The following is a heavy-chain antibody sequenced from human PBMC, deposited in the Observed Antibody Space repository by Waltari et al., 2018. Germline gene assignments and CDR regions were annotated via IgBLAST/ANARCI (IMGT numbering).Heavy chain of an antibody. CDR2: INHSGST. J-gene: IGHJ3*02. Sequence: QVQLQQWGAGLLKPSETLSLTCAVYGGSFSGYYWSWIRQPPGKGLEWIGEINHSGSTNDNPSLKSRVTISVDTSKNQFSLKLSSVTAADTAVYYCARAPRIGNAFDIWGQGTMVTVSS. CDR3: ARAPRIGNAFDI. D-gene: IGHD1-26*01. V-gene: IGHV4-34*01. CDR1: GGSFSGYY.